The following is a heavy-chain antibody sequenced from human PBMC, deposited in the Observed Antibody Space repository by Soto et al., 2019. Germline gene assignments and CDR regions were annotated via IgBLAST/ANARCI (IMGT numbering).Heavy chain of an antibody. Sequence: QVQLVESGGGVVQPGRSLRLSCAASGFTFSSYGMHWVRQAPGKGLEWVAVISYDGSNKYYADSVKGRFTISRDNSKNTLYLQMNSLRAEDTAVYYCAKDMYYYDSSCYYHYFDYWGQGTLVTVSS. CDR3: AKDMYYYDSSCYYHYFDY. V-gene: IGHV3-30*18. J-gene: IGHJ4*02. CDR1: GFTFSSYG. D-gene: IGHD3-22*01. CDR2: ISYDGSNK.